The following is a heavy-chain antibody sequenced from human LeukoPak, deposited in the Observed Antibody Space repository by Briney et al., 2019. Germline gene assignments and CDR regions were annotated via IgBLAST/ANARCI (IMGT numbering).Heavy chain of an antibody. CDR3: ARGTYYYGSGSYDY. J-gene: IGHJ4*02. Sequence: SETLSLTCTVSGGSISSSSYYWGWIRQPPGKGLEWIGSIHYSGSTYYNPSLKSRVTISVATSKNQFSLKLSSVTAADTAVYYCARGTYYYGSGSYDYWGQGTLVTVSS. CDR1: GGSISSSSYY. V-gene: IGHV4-39*07. D-gene: IGHD3-10*01. CDR2: IHYSGST.